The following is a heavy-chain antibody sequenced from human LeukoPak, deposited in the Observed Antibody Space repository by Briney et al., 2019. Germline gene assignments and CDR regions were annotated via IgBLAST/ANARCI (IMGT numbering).Heavy chain of an antibody. V-gene: IGHV4-34*01. D-gene: IGHD6-13*01. J-gene: IGHJ4*02. CDR3: ARPAAAGTGGDY. CDR2: INHSGST. Sequence: SETLSLTCAVYGGSFSGYYRSWIRQPPGKGLEWIGEINHSGSTNYNPSLKSRVTISVDTSKNQFSLKLSSVTAADTAVYYCARPAAAGTGGDYWGQGTLVTVSS. CDR1: GGSFSGYY.